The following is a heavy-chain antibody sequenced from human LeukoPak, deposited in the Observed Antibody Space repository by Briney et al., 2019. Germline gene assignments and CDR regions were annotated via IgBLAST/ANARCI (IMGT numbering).Heavy chain of an antibody. CDR2: IYYSGST. V-gene: IGHV4-39*01. Sequence: SETLSLTCTVSGASISSTTYYWGWIRQPPRKGLEWIASIYYSGSTYYNPSLKSRVTISVDKPKNHFSLKLSSVTAADTAVYYCARHKYSSGWPPEGAFDIWGQGTMVTVSS. J-gene: IGHJ3*02. D-gene: IGHD6-19*01. CDR3: ARHKYSSGWPPEGAFDI. CDR1: GASISSTTYY.